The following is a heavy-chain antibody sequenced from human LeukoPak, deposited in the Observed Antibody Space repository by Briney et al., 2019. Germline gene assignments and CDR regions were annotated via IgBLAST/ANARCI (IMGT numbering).Heavy chain of an antibody. CDR2: IKPNSGGT. J-gene: IGHJ4*02. D-gene: IGHD2-21*02. Sequence: ASVKVSCKASGYTFTGYYMHWVRQAPGQGLEWMGWIKPNSGGTNYAQKFQGRVTMTRDTSISTAYMELSRLRSDDTAVYYCARVVKVTAPWHYWGQGTLVTVSS. V-gene: IGHV1-2*02. CDR3: ARVVKVTAPWHY. CDR1: GYTFTGYY.